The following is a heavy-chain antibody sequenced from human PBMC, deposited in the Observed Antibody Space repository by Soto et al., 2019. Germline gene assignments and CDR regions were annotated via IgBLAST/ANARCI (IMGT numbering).Heavy chain of an antibody. Sequence: QVPLVESGGGLVKPGGSLRLSCEASGFTFSDYYMSWIRQAPGKGLEWVSYISSSGSTRYYADSVKGRCTSSRDNAKNSLYLQMHSLRADDADVYYCARDALGGWTHRDWFDPWGQGTLVTVSS. D-gene: IGHD6-19*01. CDR3: ARDALGGWTHRDWFDP. CDR2: ISSSGSTR. V-gene: IGHV3-11*01. J-gene: IGHJ5*02. CDR1: GFTFSDYY.